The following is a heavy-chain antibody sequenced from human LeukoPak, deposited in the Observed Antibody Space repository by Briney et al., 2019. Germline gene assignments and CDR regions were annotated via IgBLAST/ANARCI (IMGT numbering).Heavy chain of an antibody. D-gene: IGHD3-3*01. J-gene: IGHJ3*02. Sequence: PSETLSLTCTVSGGSISSYYWSWIRQPPGKGLEWIGYIYYSGSTNYNPSLKSRVTISVDTSKNQFSLKLSSVTAADTAVYYCARGIIEHIDFWSGYPVVDAFDIWGQGTMVTVSS. CDR1: GGSISSYY. CDR2: IYYSGST. CDR3: ARGIIEHIDFWSGYPVVDAFDI. V-gene: IGHV4-59*01.